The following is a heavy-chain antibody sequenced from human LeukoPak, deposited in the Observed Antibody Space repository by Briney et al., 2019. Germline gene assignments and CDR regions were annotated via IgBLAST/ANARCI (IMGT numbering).Heavy chain of an antibody. CDR3: ARAHSYGQWVDY. Sequence: SETLSLTCTVSGGSISSYYWSWIRQSPGKGLEWIGYIYYSGSTNYNPSLKSRVTISVDTSKNQFSLKLSSVTAADTAVYYCARAHSYGQWVDYWGQGTLVTVSS. D-gene: IGHD5-18*01. CDR1: GGSISSYY. V-gene: IGHV4-59*01. CDR2: IYYSGST. J-gene: IGHJ4*02.